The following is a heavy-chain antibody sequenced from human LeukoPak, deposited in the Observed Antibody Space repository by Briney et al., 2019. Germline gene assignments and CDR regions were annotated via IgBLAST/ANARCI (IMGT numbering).Heavy chain of an antibody. CDR1: GFTFGDYA. D-gene: IGHD6-19*01. V-gene: IGHV3-49*04. CDR2: IRSKAYGGTT. Sequence: PGRSLRLSCTASGFTFGDYAMSWVRQAPGKGLEWVGFIRSKAYGGTTEYAASVKGRFTISRDDSKNTLYLQMNSLRAEDTAVYYCARDAGSGWYVFDYWGQGTLVTVSS. CDR3: ARDAGSGWYVFDY. J-gene: IGHJ4*02.